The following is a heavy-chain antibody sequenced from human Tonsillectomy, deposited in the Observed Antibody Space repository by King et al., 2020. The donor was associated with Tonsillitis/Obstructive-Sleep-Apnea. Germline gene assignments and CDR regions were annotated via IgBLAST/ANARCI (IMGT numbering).Heavy chain of an antibody. J-gene: IGHJ4*02. Sequence: EVQLVESGGGLVQPGGSLRLSCAVSGFTFSDHYMDWVRQAPGKGLEWVGRIRGKANSYTTEYAASVKGRFTIPRDDSKNSLYLQMNSLKTEDTAVYYCARVRGSGSYDFDYWGQGTLVTVSS. D-gene: IGHD1-26*01. CDR1: GFTFSDHY. CDR3: ARVRGSGSYDFDY. V-gene: IGHV3-72*01. CDR2: IRGKANSYTT.